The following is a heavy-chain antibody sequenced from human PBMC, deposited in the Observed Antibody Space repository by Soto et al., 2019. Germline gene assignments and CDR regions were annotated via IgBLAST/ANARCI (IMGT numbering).Heavy chain of an antibody. D-gene: IGHD6-13*01. J-gene: IGHJ5*02. V-gene: IGHV3-30*18. CDR2: ISYDGSNK. Sequence: QVQLVESGGGVVQPGRSLRLSCAASGFTFSSYGMHWVRQAPGKGLEWVAVISYDGSNKYYADSVKGRFTISRDNSKNTLYLQMNSLRAEDTAVYYCAKDPRLQEQQPYNWFDPWGQGTLVTVSS. CDR1: GFTFSSYG. CDR3: AKDPRLQEQQPYNWFDP.